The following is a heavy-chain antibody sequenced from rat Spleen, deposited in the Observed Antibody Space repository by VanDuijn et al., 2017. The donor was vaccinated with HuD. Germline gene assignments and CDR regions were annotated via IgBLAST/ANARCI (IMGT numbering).Heavy chain of an antibody. CDR1: GFTFDDYG. D-gene: IGHD1-10*01. CDR2: ISWGGSTT. CDR3: TIRVTTPSVTPA. Sequence: EVKLVESGGGLVQPGRSLKLSCAASGFTFDDYGMAWVRQAPKNGLEWVASISWGGSTTYYPDIVKGRFTISRDNAKNALHLHETNLRSEDTVKHYCTIRVTTPSVTPAWGQGTPVTVSA. J-gene: IGHJ4*01. V-gene: IGHV5-36*01.